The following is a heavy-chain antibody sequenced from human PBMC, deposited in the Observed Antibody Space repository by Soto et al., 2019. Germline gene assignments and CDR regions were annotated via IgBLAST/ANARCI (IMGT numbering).Heavy chain of an antibody. Sequence: ASVKVSCKASGYTFTSYAMNWVRQAPGQGLEWMGWINTNTGNPTYAQGFTGRFVFSLDTSVSTAYLQICSLKAEDTAVYYCARDRGYYDFWSDYFDVRDYYYGMDVWGQGTTVTVSS. V-gene: IGHV7-4-1*01. CDR2: INTNTGNP. J-gene: IGHJ6*02. CDR1: GYTFTSYA. D-gene: IGHD3-3*01. CDR3: ARDRGYYDFWSDYFDVRDYYYGMDV.